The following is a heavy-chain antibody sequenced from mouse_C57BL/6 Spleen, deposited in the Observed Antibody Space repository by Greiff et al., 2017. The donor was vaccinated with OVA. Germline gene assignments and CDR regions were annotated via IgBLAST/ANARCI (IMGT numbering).Heavy chain of an antibody. CDR2: IYPRSGNT. V-gene: IGHV1-81*01. D-gene: IGHD1-1*01. J-gene: IGHJ4*01. Sequence: VQLQQSGAELARPGASVKLSCKASGYTFTSYGISWVKQRTGQGIEWIGEIYPRSGNTYYNEKFKGKATLTADKSSSTAYMELRSLTSEDSAVYFCARQDYGSSYDAMDYWGQGTSVTVSS. CDR1: GYTFTSYG. CDR3: ARQDYGSSYDAMDY.